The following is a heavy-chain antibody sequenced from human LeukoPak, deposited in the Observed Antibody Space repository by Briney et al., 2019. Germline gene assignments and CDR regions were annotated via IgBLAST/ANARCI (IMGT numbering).Heavy chain of an antibody. CDR2: ISGSGGST. Sequence: PGGSLRLSCAASGFTFSSYAMSWVRQAPGKGLEWVSGISGSGGSTHYADSVKGRFTISRDNAKNSLYLQMNSLRAEDTAVYYCARDPSSGWYLKGWFDPWGQGTLVTVSS. CDR3: ARDPSSGWYLKGWFDP. V-gene: IGHV3-23*01. J-gene: IGHJ5*02. CDR1: GFTFSSYA. D-gene: IGHD6-19*01.